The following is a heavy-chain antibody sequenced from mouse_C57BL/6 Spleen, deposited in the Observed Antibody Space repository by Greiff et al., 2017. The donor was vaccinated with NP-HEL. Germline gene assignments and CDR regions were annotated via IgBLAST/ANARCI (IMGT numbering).Heavy chain of an antibody. CDR3: ARKALYYGNYGGWYFDV. Sequence: VQLQQSGAELVRPGSSVKMSCKTSGYTFTSYGINWVKQRPGQGLEWIGYIYIGNGYTEYNEKFKGKATLTSDTSSSTAYMQLSSLTSEDSAIYFCARKALYYGNYGGWYFDVWGTGTTVTVSS. J-gene: IGHJ1*03. V-gene: IGHV1-58*01. CDR2: IYIGNGYT. CDR1: GYTFTSYG. D-gene: IGHD2-1*01.